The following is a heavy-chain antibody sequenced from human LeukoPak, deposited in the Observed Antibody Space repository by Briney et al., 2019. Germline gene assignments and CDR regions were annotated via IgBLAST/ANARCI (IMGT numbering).Heavy chain of an antibody. Sequence: PGGSLRLSCVASGFTFSSYAMNWVRQAPGKGLEWVSFIGTGDDTNYADSVKGRFTISRDNSKNTVYLQMSSLRAEDTALYYCARSLKYNLVGFDYWGQGTLVTVSS. CDR1: GFTFSSYA. CDR3: ARSLKYNLVGFDY. D-gene: IGHD1-1*01. J-gene: IGHJ4*02. CDR2: IGTGDDT. V-gene: IGHV3-23*01.